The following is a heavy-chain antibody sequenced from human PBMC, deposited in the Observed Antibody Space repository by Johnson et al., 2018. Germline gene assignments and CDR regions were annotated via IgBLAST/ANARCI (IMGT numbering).Heavy chain of an antibody. CDR2: ISSSSRYI. CDR1: GFPFDDYG. V-gene: IGHV3-20*04. D-gene: IGHD3-22*01. J-gene: IGHJ1*01. CDR3: ARDNAKNSLYLQMNSRRAEDTAVYYCARDNLYDYDSSAYYFGGYVQH. Sequence: VQLVESGGGVVRPGGSLRLSCAASGFPFDDYGMRWVRQAPGKGLEWVSAISSSSRYIYYADSLEGRFTISRDNSTHPPYLQLNRLIPKRTPLYYRARDNAKNSLYLQMNSRRAEDTAVYYCARDNLYDYDSSAYYFGGYVQHGGQGTLVTVSS.